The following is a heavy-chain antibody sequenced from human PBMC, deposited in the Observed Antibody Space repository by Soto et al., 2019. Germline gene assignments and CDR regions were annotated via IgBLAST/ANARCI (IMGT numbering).Heavy chain of an antibody. Sequence: QITLKESGPTLVKPTQTLTLTCTFSGFSLTETGMGVGWIRQPPGKALEWLALIYWDDDKRYSPSLKRGLTISKDASKNQVVLTKTNVDAVDTATYYCADRRSGSFDSWGQGTLVTVSS. CDR1: GFSLTETGMG. CDR3: ADRRSGSFDS. J-gene: IGHJ4*02. V-gene: IGHV2-5*02. CDR2: IYWDDDK. D-gene: IGHD6-25*01.